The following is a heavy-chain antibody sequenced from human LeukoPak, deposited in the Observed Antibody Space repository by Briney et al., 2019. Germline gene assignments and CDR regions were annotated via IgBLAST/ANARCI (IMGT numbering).Heavy chain of an antibody. CDR1: GGSFSGYY. Sequence: SETLSLTCAVYGGSFSGYYWSWIRQPPGKGLEWIGEINHSGSTNYNPSLKSRVTISVDTSKNQFSLKLSSVTAADTAVYYCARGIAAAGPFDYWGQGTLVTVSS. J-gene: IGHJ4*02. CDR3: ARGIAAAGPFDY. V-gene: IGHV4-34*01. CDR2: INHSGST. D-gene: IGHD6-13*01.